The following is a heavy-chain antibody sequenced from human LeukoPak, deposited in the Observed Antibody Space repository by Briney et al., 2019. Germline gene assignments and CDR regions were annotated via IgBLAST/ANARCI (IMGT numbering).Heavy chain of an antibody. Sequence: SETLSLTCAVYGGSFSGYYWSWIRQPPGKGLEWIGEINHSGSTNYNPSLKSRVTISVDTSKNQFSLKVNSVTAADTAVYYCARQPTGFPNWFDPWGQGTLVTVSS. CDR1: GGSFSGYY. D-gene: IGHD1-1*01. J-gene: IGHJ5*02. CDR3: ARQPTGFPNWFDP. CDR2: INHSGST. V-gene: IGHV4-34*01.